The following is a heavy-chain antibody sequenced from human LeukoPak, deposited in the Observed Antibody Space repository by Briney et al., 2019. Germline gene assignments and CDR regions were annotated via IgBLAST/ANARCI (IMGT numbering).Heavy chain of an antibody. V-gene: IGHV3-66*02. CDR2: IYSGGST. J-gene: IGHJ4*02. Sequence: PGGSLRLSCAASGFTFDDYGMSWVRQAPGKGLEWVSVIYSGGSTYYADSVKGRFTISRDNSKNTLYLQMNSLRAEDTAVYYCARGVDYYFDYWGQGTLVTVSS. D-gene: IGHD3-3*01. CDR1: GFTFDDYG. CDR3: ARGVDYYFDY.